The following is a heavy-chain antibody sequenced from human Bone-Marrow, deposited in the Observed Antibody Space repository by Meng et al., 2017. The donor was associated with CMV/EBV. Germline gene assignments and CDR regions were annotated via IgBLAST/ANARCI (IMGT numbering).Heavy chain of an antibody. CDR2: ISAYNGNT. D-gene: IGHD3-10*01. Sequence: KVSCKASGYTFTSYGISWVRQAPGQGLEWMGWISAYNGNTNYAQKLQGRVTMTTDTSTSTAYMELRSLRSDDTAVYYCARTRERAGRILLWFGANWFDPWGQGTLVTVSS. J-gene: IGHJ5*02. CDR3: ARTRERAGRILLWFGANWFDP. V-gene: IGHV1-18*01. CDR1: GYTFTSYG.